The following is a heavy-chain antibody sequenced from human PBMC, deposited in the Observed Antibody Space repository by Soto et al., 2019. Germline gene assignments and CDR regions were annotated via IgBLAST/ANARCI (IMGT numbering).Heavy chain of an antibody. D-gene: IGHD3-10*01. Sequence: QLQLQESGPGLVKPSATLSLTCTVSGGSISSSSYYWGWIRQPPGKGLEWIGSIYYSGNTYYNPSLKSRVTVSVDTAKNQFYLKLSSVTAADTAVYYCARQYFFGSGSYYHRPFEFWGQGTLVTVSS. CDR1: GGSISSSSYY. J-gene: IGHJ4*02. V-gene: IGHV4-39*01. CDR2: IYYSGNT. CDR3: ARQYFFGSGSYYHRPFEF.